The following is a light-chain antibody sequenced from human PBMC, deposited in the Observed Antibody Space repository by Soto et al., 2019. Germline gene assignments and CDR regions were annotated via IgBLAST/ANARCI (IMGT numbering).Light chain of an antibody. J-gene: IGLJ3*02. Sequence: QSVLTQPPSASGTPGQRVTISCSGGASNIGRNTVNWYQGLPGTAPKLLISSDNKRPSGVPDRFSGSKSGTSASLAISGLQSEDEADYYCAVWDDSLNGPVFGGGTKVTVL. CDR3: AVWDDSLNGPV. CDR1: ASNIGRNT. V-gene: IGLV1-44*01. CDR2: SDN.